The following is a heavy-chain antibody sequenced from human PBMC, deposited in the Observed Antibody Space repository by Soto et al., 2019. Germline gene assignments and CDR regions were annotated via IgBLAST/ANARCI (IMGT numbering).Heavy chain of an antibody. CDR2: IYYSGST. Sequence: SETLSLTCTVSGGSISSYYWSWIRQPPGKGLEWIGYIYYSGSTNYNPSLKSRVTISVDTSKNQFSLKLSSVTAADTAVYYCARGGWGYDYGNYYYYGMDVWGQGTTVTVSS. CDR3: ARGGWGYDYGNYYYYGMDV. J-gene: IGHJ6*02. V-gene: IGHV4-59*01. D-gene: IGHD5-12*01. CDR1: GGSISSYY.